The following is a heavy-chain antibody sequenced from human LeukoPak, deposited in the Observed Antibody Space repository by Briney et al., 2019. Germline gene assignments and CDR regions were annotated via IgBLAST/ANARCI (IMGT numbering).Heavy chain of an antibody. V-gene: IGHV3-7*01. CDR1: GFSLSGYW. CDR3: ARDGP. J-gene: IGHJ5*02. CDR2: IKQDGSDK. Sequence: GGSLRLSCAASGFSLSGYWMSWVRLTPGKGLEWVANIKQDGSDKFYVDSVRGRFTVSRDNAKNSLYLQMNSLRAEDTAVYYCARDGPWGQGTLVTVSS.